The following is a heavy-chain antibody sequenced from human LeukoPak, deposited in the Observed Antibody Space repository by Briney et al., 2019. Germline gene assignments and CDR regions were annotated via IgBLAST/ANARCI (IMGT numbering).Heavy chain of an antibody. J-gene: IGHJ4*02. Sequence: SVKVSCKASGGTFSSYAISWVRQAPGQGLEWMGGIIPIFGTANYAQKFQGRVTITADESTSTAYMELSSLRSEDTAVYYCAEAQRGLMGKRGAFDFWGQGTLVTGSS. V-gene: IGHV1-69*13. CDR3: AEAQRGLMGKRGAFDF. D-gene: IGHD2-8*01. CDR2: IIPIFGTA. CDR1: GGTFSSYA.